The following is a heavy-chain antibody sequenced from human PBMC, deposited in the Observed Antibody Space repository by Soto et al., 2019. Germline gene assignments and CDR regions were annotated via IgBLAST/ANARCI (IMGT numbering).Heavy chain of an antibody. Sequence: GGSLRLSCAASEFTFSNYWMSWIRQAPGKGLEWVAYINSGSIYTNYADSAKGRFTISRDNAKNSMYLQMNSLRAEDTALYYCARGPIVATARFDYWGQGTPVTVSS. CDR3: ARGPIVATARFDY. CDR1: EFTFSNYW. CDR2: INSGSIYT. J-gene: IGHJ4*02. D-gene: IGHD5-12*01. V-gene: IGHV3-11*05.